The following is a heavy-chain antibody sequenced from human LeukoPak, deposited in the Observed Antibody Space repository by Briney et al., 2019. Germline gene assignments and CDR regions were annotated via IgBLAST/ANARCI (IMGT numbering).Heavy chain of an antibody. D-gene: IGHD2-2*01. V-gene: IGHV3-21*01. CDR1: GFTFSSYS. Sequence: GGSLRLSCAASGFTFSSYSMNWVRQAPGKGLEWVSSISSSISYIYYADSVKGRFTISRDNAKNSLYLQMNSLRAEDTAVYYCARATLLGYCSSTSCPQQLYYYYYGMDVWGQGTTVTVSS. CDR3: ARATLLGYCSSTSCPQQLYYYYYGMDV. CDR2: ISSSISYI. J-gene: IGHJ6*02.